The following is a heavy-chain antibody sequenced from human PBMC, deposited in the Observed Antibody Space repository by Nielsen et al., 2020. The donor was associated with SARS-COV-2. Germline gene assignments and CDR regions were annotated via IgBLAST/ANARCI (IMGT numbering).Heavy chain of an antibody. CDR2: IWYDGSNK. J-gene: IGHJ4*02. Sequence: GESLKISCRASGLIFGTYGMHWVRQAPGKGLEWVAVIWYDGSNKYYADSVKGRFTISRDNSKNTLYLQMNSLRAEDTAVYYCARDVALNDYYDSSGYYGGPADYWGQGTLVTVSS. V-gene: IGHV3-33*01. CDR3: ARDVALNDYYDSSGYYGGPADY. D-gene: IGHD3-22*01. CDR1: GLIFGTYG.